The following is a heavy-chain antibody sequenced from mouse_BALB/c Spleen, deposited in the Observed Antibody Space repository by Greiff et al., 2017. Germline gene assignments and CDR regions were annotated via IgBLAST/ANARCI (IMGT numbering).Heavy chain of an antibody. D-gene: IGHD1-2*01. CDR2: INSNGGST. V-gene: IGHV5-6-3*01. CDR1: GFTFSSYG. Sequence: EVQLVESGGGLVQPGGSLKLSCAASGFTFSSYGLSWVRQTPDKRLELVATINSNGGSTYYPDSVKGRFTLSRDNAKNTLYLQMSRLKSEDTAMYYCARDPYGYEDYWGQGTTLTVSS. CDR3: ARDPYGYEDY. J-gene: IGHJ2*01.